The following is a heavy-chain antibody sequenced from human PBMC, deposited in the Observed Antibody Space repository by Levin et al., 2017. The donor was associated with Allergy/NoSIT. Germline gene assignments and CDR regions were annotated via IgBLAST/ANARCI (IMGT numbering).Heavy chain of an antibody. D-gene: IGHD5-18*01. V-gene: IGHV4-30-2*01. CDR3: ARVAGYSYGYYFDD. CDR1: GGSISSGGYS. J-gene: IGHJ4*02. CDR2: IYLSGST. Sequence: SETLSLTCAVSGGSISSGGYSWSWIRQPPGKGLEWIGNIYLSGSTYYNPSLKSRVTISVDRSKNQFSLNLSSVTAADTAGYYCARVAGYSYGYYFDDWGQGTLVTVSS.